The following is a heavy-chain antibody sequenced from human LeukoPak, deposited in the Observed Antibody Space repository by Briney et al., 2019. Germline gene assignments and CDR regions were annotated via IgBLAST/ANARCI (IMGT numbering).Heavy chain of an antibody. CDR1: GGSFSGYY. Sequence: PSETLSLTCAVYGGSFSGYYWSWIRQPPGKGLEWIGEINHSGSTNYNPSLKRRVTISADSSKNQFSLNLSSVTAADTAVYYCAIYGGNSVFDYWGQGALVTVSS. CDR3: AIYGGNSVFDY. J-gene: IGHJ4*02. CDR2: INHSGST. V-gene: IGHV4-34*01. D-gene: IGHD4-23*01.